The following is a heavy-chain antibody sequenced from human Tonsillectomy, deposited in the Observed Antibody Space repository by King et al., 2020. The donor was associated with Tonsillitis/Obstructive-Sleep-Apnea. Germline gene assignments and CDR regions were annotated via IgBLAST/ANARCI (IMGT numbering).Heavy chain of an antibody. J-gene: IGHJ4*02. CDR3: ATANSNVVVPAAIGDPGEPPLGFDF. Sequence: VQLVESGGGLAKPGGSLRLSCAASGFTFSDYYMSWIRQAPGKGLEWVSYISSSGSTIYYADSVKGRFTISRDYAKKSLYLQMNSLRAEDTAVYYCATANSNVVVPAAIGDPGEPPLGFDFRGQGTPVTVSP. V-gene: IGHV3-11*01. CDR1: GFTFSDYY. CDR2: ISSSGSTI. D-gene: IGHD2-2*02.